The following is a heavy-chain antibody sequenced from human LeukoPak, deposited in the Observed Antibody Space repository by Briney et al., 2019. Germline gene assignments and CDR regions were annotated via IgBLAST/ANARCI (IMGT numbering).Heavy chain of an antibody. CDR1: GYTFTSYG. D-gene: IGHD2-8*01. V-gene: IGHV1-18*01. CDR3: ARFSRCTNGVCCIPHRPMDV. Sequence: ASVKVSCKASGYTFTSYGISWVRHAPGQGLEWMGWISAYNGNTNYAQKLQGRVTMTTDTSTSTAYMELRSLRSDDTAVYYCARFSRCTNGVCCIPHRPMDVWGQGTTVTVSS. CDR2: ISAYNGNT. J-gene: IGHJ6*02.